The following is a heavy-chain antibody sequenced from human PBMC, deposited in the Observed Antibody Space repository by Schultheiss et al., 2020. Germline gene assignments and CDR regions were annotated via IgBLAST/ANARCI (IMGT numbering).Heavy chain of an antibody. V-gene: IGHV3-13*01. D-gene: IGHD3-16*01. CDR2: IGTAGDT. CDR3: AKDRMGGVDY. CDR1: GFTFSSYD. J-gene: IGHJ4*02. Sequence: GGSLRLSCAASGFTFSSYDMHWVRQATGKGLEWVSAIGTAGDTYYPGSVKGRFTISRDNSKNTLYLQMNSLRAEDTAVYYCAKDRMGGVDYWGQGTLVTVSS.